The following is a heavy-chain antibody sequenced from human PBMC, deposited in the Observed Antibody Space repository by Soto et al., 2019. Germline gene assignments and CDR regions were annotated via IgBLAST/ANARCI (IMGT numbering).Heavy chain of an antibody. CDR2: ISGSGGST. V-gene: IGHV3-23*01. D-gene: IGHD3-22*01. CDR1: GFTFSSYA. CDR3: ANSGYYDSSGYWSPLYFDY. J-gene: IGHJ4*02. Sequence: GGSLRISSAASGFTFSSYAMSWVRLAPGKGLEWVSAISGSGGSTYYADSVKGRFTISRDNSKNTLYLQMNSLRAEDTAVYYCANSGYYDSSGYWSPLYFDYWGQGTLVTVSS.